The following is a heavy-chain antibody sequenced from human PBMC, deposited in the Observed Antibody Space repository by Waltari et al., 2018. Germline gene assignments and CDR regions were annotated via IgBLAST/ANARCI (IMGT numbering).Heavy chain of an antibody. CDR2: IYHSGST. J-gene: IGHJ2*01. V-gene: IGHV4-30-2*01. CDR3: ARGGSYGYYSYDL. Sequence: QLQLQESGSGLVKPSQTLSLTCAVSGGSIRSGGYPWSWIRQPPGTGREWIGYIYHSGSTYYNPSLKSRVTISVDRSKNQFSLKLSSVTAADTAVYYCARGGSYGYYSYDLWGRGTLVTVSS. D-gene: IGHD5-18*01. CDR1: GGSIRSGGYP.